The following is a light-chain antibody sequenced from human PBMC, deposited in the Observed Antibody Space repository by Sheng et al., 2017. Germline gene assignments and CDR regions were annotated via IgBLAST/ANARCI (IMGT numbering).Light chain of an antibody. CDR1: QSISKY. CDR3: QQSFNAPRT. V-gene: IGKV1-39*01. CDR2: AAS. J-gene: IGKJ1*01. Sequence: EIQMTQSPSSLSASVGDRVTITCRASQSISKYLHWYQQQPGKAPKLLIYAASSLQSGVPSRFTGSGSGTDFTLTISSLQPEDFATYYCQQSFNAPRTFGQGTKVE.